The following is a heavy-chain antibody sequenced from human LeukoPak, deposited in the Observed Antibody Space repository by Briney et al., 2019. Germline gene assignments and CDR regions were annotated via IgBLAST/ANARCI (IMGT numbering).Heavy chain of an antibody. J-gene: IGHJ5*02. Sequence: PGGSLRLSCSASGFTFNNYALTWVRQTPGKGLECVSAISGDGVSPYYADSVRGRFTISRDNSKNTLYLQMSSLRVEDTAVYFCARGLRWIQLWLGWFDPWGQGTLVTVSS. CDR3: ARGLRWIQLWLGWFDP. CDR1: GFTFNNYA. V-gene: IGHV3-23*01. CDR2: ISGDGVSP. D-gene: IGHD5-18*01.